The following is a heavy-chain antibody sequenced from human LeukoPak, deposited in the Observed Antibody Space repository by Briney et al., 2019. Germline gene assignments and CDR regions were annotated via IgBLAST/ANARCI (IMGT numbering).Heavy chain of an antibody. D-gene: IGHD1-1*01. V-gene: IGHV1-8*01. Sequence: GASVKVSCKASGYTFTSHDINRVRQATGQGLEWMGWMNPNSGNTGYARKFQGRVAMTRDTCINTAYLDLYSLRSKDTAVYYCARGYSPSVRTTGNDYWGQGTLVTVSS. CDR3: ARGYSPSVRTTGNDY. CDR1: GYTFTSHD. J-gene: IGHJ4*02. CDR2: MNPNSGNT.